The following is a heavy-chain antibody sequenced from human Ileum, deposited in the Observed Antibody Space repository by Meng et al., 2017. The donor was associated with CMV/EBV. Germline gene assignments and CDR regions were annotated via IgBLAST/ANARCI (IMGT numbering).Heavy chain of an antibody. CDR2: IRKDGSDK. CDR1: GFSFSKLG. D-gene: IGHD1-26*01. V-gene: IGHV3-30*02. Sequence: GGSLRLSCAASGFSFSKLGMHWVRQAPGKGLDWLAFIRKDGSDKYYADSVKGRFTISRDNSKNTLYLQMNSLTAEDTAVYYCAKMLEVGATTNFDYWGQGT. CDR3: AKMLEVGATTNFDY. J-gene: IGHJ4*02.